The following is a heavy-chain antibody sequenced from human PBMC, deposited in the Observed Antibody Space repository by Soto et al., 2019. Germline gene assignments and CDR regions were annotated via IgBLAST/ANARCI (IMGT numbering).Heavy chain of an antibody. CDR3: ARVAGSSEWLRYYYYMDV. D-gene: IGHD3-3*01. CDR1: GGNISSYY. Sequence: SETLSHTCTVSGGNISSYYWSWIRQPPGKGLEWIGYIYYSGSTNYNPSLKSRVTISVDTSKNQFSLKLSSVTAADTAVYYCARVAGSSEWLRYYYYMDVWGKGTTVTVSS. V-gene: IGHV4-59*01. CDR2: IYYSGST. J-gene: IGHJ6*03.